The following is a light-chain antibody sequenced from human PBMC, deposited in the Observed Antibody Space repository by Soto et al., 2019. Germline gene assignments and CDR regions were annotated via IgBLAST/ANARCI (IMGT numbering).Light chain of an antibody. Sequence: DIQMTQSPSSLSASVGDRVTITCRASQGISNFLGWYQQKPGKVPKLLIYAASTLQSGVPSRFSGSGSGTDVTLTISSLQPEDVATYYCQNYNSAPITFGQGTRLEIK. J-gene: IGKJ5*01. CDR1: QGISNF. CDR2: AAS. CDR3: QNYNSAPIT. V-gene: IGKV1-27*01.